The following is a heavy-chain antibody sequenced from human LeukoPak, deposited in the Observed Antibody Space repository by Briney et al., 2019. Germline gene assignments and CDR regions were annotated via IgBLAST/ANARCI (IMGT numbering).Heavy chain of an antibody. D-gene: IGHD6-19*01. J-gene: IGHJ4*02. Sequence: GESLRLSCAAFSGFSMSWVRPAPGKGLEWVSAINGRGDDTYYPDSVKGRFTISRDNSNNTLYLQMNSLRAEDTVVYYCAKGHRSSSSFFDSWGQGILVTVSS. CDR3: AKGHRSSSSFFDS. CDR2: INGRGDDT. V-gene: IGHV3-23*01. CDR1: SGFS.